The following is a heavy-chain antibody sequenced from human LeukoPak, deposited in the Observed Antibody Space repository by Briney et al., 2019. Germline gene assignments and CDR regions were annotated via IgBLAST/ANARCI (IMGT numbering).Heavy chain of an antibody. V-gene: IGHV4-59*01. D-gene: IGHD3-22*01. CDR1: GGSISSYY. J-gene: IGHJ4*02. CDR3: ARVGYYYDSSGYSPASLYY. Sequence: SETLSLTCTVSGGSISSYYWSWIRQPPGKGLEWIGYIYYSGSTNYNPSLKSRVTISVDTSKNHFSLKLRSVTAADTAVYYCARVGYYYDSSGYSPASLYYWGQGTLVTVSS. CDR2: IYYSGST.